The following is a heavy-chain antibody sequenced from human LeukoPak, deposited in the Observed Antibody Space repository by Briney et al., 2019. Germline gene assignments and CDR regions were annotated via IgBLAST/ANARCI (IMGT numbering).Heavy chain of an antibody. D-gene: IGHD3-9*01. CDR3: AKVQYDILTLGGMDV. V-gene: IGHV3-23*01. CDR1: GFTFSSYA. CDR2: ISGSGGST. Sequence: GGSLRLSCAASGFTFSSYATSWVRQAPGKGLEWVSAISGSGGSTYYADSVKGRFTISRDNSKNTLYLQMNSLRAEDTAVYYCAKVQYDILTLGGMDVWGQGTTVTVSS. J-gene: IGHJ6*02.